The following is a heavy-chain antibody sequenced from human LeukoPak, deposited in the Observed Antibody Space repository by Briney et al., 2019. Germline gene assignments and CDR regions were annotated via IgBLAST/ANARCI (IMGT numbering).Heavy chain of an antibody. V-gene: IGHV4-59*08. J-gene: IGHJ6*02. CDR1: GGSISSYY. CDR2: IYYSGST. CDR3: ARLPYYYGMDV. Sequence: SETLSLTCTVSGGSISSYYWSWIRQPPGKGLEWIGYIYYSGSTNYNPSLKSRVTISVDTSKNQFSLKLSSVTAADTAVYYCARLPYYYGMDVWGQGTTVTVSS.